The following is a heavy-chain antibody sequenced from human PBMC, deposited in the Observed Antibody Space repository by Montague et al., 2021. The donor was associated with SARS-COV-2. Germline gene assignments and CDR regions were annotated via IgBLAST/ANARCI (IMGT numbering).Heavy chain of an antibody. CDR1: GDSISSYY. CDR3: ARGGGYCSGGSCYYWFDP. D-gene: IGHD2-15*01. J-gene: IGHJ5*02. V-gene: IGHV4-59*01. CDR2: IYNNGTT. Sequence: SETLSLTCTVSGDSISSYYWNWIRQPPGKGLEWIGYIYNNGTTNYNPSVKSRATISVDTSKNQFSLKLNSVTAADTAVYYCARGGGYCSGGSCYYWFDPWGQGTLVTVSS.